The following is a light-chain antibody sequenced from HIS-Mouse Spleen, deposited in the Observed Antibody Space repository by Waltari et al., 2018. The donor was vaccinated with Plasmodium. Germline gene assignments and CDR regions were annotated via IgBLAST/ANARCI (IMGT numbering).Light chain of an antibody. CDR3: AAWDDSLNGWV. V-gene: IGLV1-44*01. Sequence: QSVLTQPPSASGTPGQRVTISWSGSSSNIGSNTVNWYQQPPGTAPKLLIYSNNQRPSGVPDRFSGSKSGTSASLAISGLQSEDEADYYCAAWDDSLNGWVFGGGTKLTVL. CDR1: SSNIGSNT. J-gene: IGLJ3*02. CDR2: SNN.